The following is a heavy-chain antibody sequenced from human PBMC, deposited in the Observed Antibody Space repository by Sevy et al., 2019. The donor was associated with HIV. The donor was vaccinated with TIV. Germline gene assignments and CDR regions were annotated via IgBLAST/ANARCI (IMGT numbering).Heavy chain of an antibody. Sequence: GGSLRLSCAASGFTVSSNYMSWVRQAPWKGLEWVSVIYSGGSTYYADSVKGRFTISRDNSKNTLYLQMNSLRAEDTAVYYCARDRNYYDSSGYYRGLGAFDIWGQGTMVTVSS. J-gene: IGHJ3*02. CDR2: IYSGGST. CDR3: ARDRNYYDSSGYYRGLGAFDI. CDR1: GFTVSSNY. V-gene: IGHV3-53*01. D-gene: IGHD3-22*01.